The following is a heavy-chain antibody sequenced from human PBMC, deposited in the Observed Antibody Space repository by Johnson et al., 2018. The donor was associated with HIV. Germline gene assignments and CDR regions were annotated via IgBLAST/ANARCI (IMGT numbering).Heavy chain of an antibody. V-gene: IGHV3-11*04. J-gene: IGHJ3*02. CDR1: GFTFSDYY. D-gene: IGHD6-13*01. CDR2: IASSDSPI. CDR3: AKDLPPNISWYGAPDAFDI. Sequence: QVQLVESGGGLVKPGGSLRLSCAASGFTFSDYYMSWIRQAPGKGLEWVSYIASSDSPIYYADSVKGRFTISRDNAKNSLYLQMNSLRAEDTAVYYCAKDLPPNISWYGAPDAFDIWGQGTMVTVSS.